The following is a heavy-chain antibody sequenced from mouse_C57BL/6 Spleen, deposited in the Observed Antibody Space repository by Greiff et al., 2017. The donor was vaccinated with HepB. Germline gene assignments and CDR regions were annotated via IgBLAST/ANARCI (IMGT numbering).Heavy chain of an antibody. CDR2: FHPNSGST. V-gene: IGHV1-64*01. CDR3: ARKGLTGTAMDY. CDR1: GYTFTSYW. D-gene: IGHD4-1*01. J-gene: IGHJ4*01. Sequence: QVQLQQPGAELVKPGASVKLSCKASGYTFTSYWMHWVKQRPGQGLEWIGMFHPNSGSTNYNEKFKSKATLTVDKPSSTAYMQLSSLTSEDSAVYYCARKGLTGTAMDYWGQGTSVTVSS.